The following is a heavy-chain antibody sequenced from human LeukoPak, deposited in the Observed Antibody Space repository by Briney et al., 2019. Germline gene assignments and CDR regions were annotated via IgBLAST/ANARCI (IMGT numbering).Heavy chain of an antibody. CDR2: IYHSANI. V-gene: IGHV4-59*08. J-gene: IGHJ4*02. CDR1: GGSMYSYY. Sequence: SETLSLTCTVSGGSMYSYYWRWIRQPPGKGLEWIANIYHSANINFIPSYNPSLKSRVTISVDTSKSQFSLRLTSVTAADRAVYYCASGRSIRYSDFWGQGVLVTVSS. D-gene: IGHD1-26*01. CDR3: ASGRSIRYSDF.